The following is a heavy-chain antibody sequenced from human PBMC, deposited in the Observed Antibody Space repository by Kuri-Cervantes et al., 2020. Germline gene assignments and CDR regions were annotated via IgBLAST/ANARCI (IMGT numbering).Heavy chain of an antibody. D-gene: IGHD3-3*01. J-gene: IGHJ3*02. CDR2: IYYSGST. Sequence: SETLSLTCAVSGGSTSSSNWWSWVRQPPGKGLEWIGYIYYSGSTNYNPSLKSRVTISVDTSKNQFSLKLSSVTAADTAVYYCARDVTSGYYTGMGKDAFDIWGQGTMVTVSS. V-gene: IGHV4-4*02. CDR3: ARDVTSGYYTGMGKDAFDI. CDR1: GGSTSSSNW.